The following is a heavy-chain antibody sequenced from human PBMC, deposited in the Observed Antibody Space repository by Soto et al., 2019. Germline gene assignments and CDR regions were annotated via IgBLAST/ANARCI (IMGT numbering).Heavy chain of an antibody. CDR2: ISYDGSNK. Sequence: QVQLVESGGGVVQPGRSLRLSCAASGFTFSSYAMHWVRQAPGKGLEWVAVISYDGSNKYYADSVKGRFTISRENSKKTLYLQINSLRAEDTAVYYCARAEYSSSWYLEYFDYWGQGTLVTVSS. CDR3: ARAEYSSSWYLEYFDY. J-gene: IGHJ4*02. V-gene: IGHV3-30-3*01. CDR1: GFTFSSYA. D-gene: IGHD6-13*01.